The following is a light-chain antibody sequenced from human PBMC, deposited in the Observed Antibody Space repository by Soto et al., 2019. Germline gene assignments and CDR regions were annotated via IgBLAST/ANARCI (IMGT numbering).Light chain of an antibody. CDR2: GAS. CDR1: QSVSSSY. V-gene: IGKV3-20*01. J-gene: IGKJ4*01. CDR3: QQYGSSSLT. Sequence: EIVLTQSPGTLSLAAGERATLSCRASQSVSSSYLAWYQQKPGQAPRLLIYGASARATGIPDRFSGSGSGTDFTLSISRLEPEDFAVHYCQQYGSSSLTFGGGTKVEIK.